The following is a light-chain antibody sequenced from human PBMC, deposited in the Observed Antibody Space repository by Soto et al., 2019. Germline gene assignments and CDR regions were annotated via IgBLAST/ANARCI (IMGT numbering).Light chain of an antibody. CDR3: AAWDDSLNGVV. CDR2: TNN. V-gene: IGLV1-44*01. CDR1: SSNIGTNT. Sequence: QAVVTQPPSASVTPGQRVTISCSGSSSNIGTNTVHWYQQLPGTAPKLLIYTNNQRPSGVPDRFSGSKSGTSASLAISGLQSEDEADYYCAAWDDSLNGVVIGGGTKVTVL. J-gene: IGLJ2*01.